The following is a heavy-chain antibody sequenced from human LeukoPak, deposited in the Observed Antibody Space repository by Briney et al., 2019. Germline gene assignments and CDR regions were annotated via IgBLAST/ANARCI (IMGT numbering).Heavy chain of an antibody. Sequence: SETLSLTCTVSGGSISSYYWSWIRQPPGKGLEWIGYIYYSGTTNYNPSLKSRVTISVDTSKNQFSLKLSSMTAADTAVYYCARGVYIAAAQYAYWGQGTLSPSPQ. J-gene: IGHJ4*02. D-gene: IGHD6-13*01. CDR3: ARGVYIAAAQYAY. CDR2: IYYSGTT. V-gene: IGHV4-59*01. CDR1: GGSISSYY.